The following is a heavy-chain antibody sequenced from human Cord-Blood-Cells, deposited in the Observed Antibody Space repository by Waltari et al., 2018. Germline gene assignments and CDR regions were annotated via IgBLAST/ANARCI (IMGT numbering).Heavy chain of an antibody. V-gene: IGHV3-30-3*01. J-gene: IGHJ3*02. CDR3: ARENYDFWSGYYDAFDI. Sequence: QVQLVESGGGVVQPGRSLRLSCAASGFTFSRYAMHWVRQAPGKGLEWVAVISYDGSNKYYADSVKGRFTISRDNSKNTLYLQMNSLRAEDTAVYYCARENYDFWSGYYDAFDIWGQGTMVTVSS. CDR2: ISYDGSNK. CDR1: GFTFSRYA. D-gene: IGHD3-3*01.